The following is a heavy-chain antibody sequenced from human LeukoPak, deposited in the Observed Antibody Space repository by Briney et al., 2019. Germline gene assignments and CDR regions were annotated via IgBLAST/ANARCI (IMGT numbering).Heavy chain of an antibody. CDR2: IYPADSNT. D-gene: IGHD3-16*01. J-gene: IGHJ4*02. CDR3: ARPRGDLVDGLDF. V-gene: IGHV5-51*01. Sequence: GESLKISCQASGYDFSNYWIGWVRQMPGKGLDWIGVIYPADSNTRFSPSFQGRVSISFDKPIGTAYLQWMSPKPSDSAMYYCARPRGDLVDGLDFWGQGTLATVSS. CDR1: GYDFSNYW.